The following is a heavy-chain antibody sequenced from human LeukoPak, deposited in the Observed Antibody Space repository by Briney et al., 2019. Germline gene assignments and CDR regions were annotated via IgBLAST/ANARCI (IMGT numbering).Heavy chain of an antibody. V-gene: IGHV3-30*02. Sequence: GGSLRLSCAASGFTFSSYGMHWVRQAPGKGLEWVAFIRYDGSNKYYADSVKGRFTISRDNSKNTLYLQMNSLRAEDTAVYYCAKEGGGIVHYYYYMDVWGKGTTVTVSS. J-gene: IGHJ6*03. CDR2: IRYDGSNK. D-gene: IGHD2-8*01. CDR3: AKEGGGIVHYYYYMDV. CDR1: GFTFSSYG.